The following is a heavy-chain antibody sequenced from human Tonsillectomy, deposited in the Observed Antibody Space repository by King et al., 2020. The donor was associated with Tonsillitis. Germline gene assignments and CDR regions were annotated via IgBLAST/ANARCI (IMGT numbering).Heavy chain of an antibody. J-gene: IGHJ3*02. V-gene: IGHV3-48*02. Sequence: VQLVESGGGLVQPGGSLRLSCAASGFMFRSYKMSWVRQAPGKGLQWVSYISDSSDRIYYADSVKGRFTISRDNAKNSLSLQMNSLRDEDTAVYYCARVRPRLGTYRDDAFDIWGQGTMVTVSS. D-gene: IGHD7-27*01. CDR2: ISDSSDRI. CDR1: GFMFRSYK. CDR3: ARVRPRLGTYRDDAFDI.